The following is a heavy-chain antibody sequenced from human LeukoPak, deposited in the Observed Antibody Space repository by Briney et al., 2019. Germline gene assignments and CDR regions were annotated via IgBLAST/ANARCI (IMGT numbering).Heavy chain of an antibody. CDR1: GGSFSGYY. Sequence: PSETLSLTXAVYGGSFSGYYWSWIRQPPGKGLEWIGEIDHGGTTNYNPSLKSRVTISLDTSKNQFSLILSSVTAADTAVYYCAKAPYLSSGSWGQGTMVTVSS. V-gene: IGHV4-34*01. D-gene: IGHD3-22*01. J-gene: IGHJ3*01. CDR2: IDHGGTT. CDR3: AKAPYLSSGS.